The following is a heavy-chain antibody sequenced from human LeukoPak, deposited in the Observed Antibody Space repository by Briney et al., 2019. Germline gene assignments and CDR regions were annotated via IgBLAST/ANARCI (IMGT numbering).Heavy chain of an antibody. CDR3: ARARYYYDSGPTDY. CDR1: GFTFSSYG. CDR2: IWYDGSNK. J-gene: IGHJ4*02. Sequence: GGSLRLSCAASGFTFSSYGMHWVRQAPGKGLEWVAVIWYDGSNKYYADSVKGRFTISRDNAKNSLYLQMNSLRAEDTAVYYCARARYYYDSGPTDYWGQGTLVTVSS. D-gene: IGHD3-22*01. V-gene: IGHV3-33*01.